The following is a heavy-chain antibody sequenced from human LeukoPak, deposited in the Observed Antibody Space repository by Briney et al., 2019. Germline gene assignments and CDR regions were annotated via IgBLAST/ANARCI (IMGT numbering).Heavy chain of an antibody. D-gene: IGHD3-22*01. V-gene: IGHV4-38-2*02. CDR2: IYYSGST. Sequence: SETLSLTCTVSGYSISSGYYWGWIRQPPGKGLEWIGSIYYSGSTYYNPSLKSRVTISVDTSKNQFSLKLSSVTAADTAVYYCARVSWYYDSSGYYWFDYWGQGTLVTVSS. J-gene: IGHJ4*02. CDR1: GYSISSGYY. CDR3: ARVSWYYDSSGYYWFDY.